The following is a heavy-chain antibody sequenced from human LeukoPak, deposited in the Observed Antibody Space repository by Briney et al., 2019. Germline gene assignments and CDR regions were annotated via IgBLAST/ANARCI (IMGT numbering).Heavy chain of an antibody. CDR3: ARFPSIYYYDSSGPNDY. V-gene: IGHV4-59*08. J-gene: IGHJ4*02. CDR1: GASISGYY. Sequence: PSETLSLTCTVSGASISGYYWSWIRQPPGKGLEWIGYIYHSRSASYNPSLKSRVTISVDTAKNHISLKLSSVTAADTAVYYCARFPSIYYYDSSGPNDYWGQGTLVTVSS. CDR2: IYHSRSA. D-gene: IGHD3-22*01.